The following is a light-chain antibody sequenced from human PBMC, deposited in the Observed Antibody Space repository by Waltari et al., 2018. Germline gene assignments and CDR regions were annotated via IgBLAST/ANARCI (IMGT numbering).Light chain of an antibody. CDR3: QQYYSYPQT. V-gene: IGKV1-8*01. CDR1: QGISSY. J-gene: IGKJ1*01. CDR2: AAS. Sequence: AIRITQSPSSLSASTGDRVTITCRASQGISSYLAWYQQKPGKVPKLLIYAASTLQSGVPSRFSGSGAGTDFTLTISCLQSEDFATYYCQQYYSYPQTFGQGTKLEIK.